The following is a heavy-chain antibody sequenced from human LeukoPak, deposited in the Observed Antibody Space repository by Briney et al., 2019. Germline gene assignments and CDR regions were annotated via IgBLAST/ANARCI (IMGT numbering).Heavy chain of an antibody. CDR1: GFTFSSYS. CDR2: ISSSSSYI. D-gene: IGHD3-3*01. CDR3: ARDGRITIFGVVIMNGAFDI. J-gene: IGHJ3*02. V-gene: IGHV3-21*01. Sequence: GGSLRLSCAASGFTFSSYSMNWVRQAPGKGLEWVSSISSSSSYIYYADSVKGRFTISRDNAKNSLYLQMNSLRAEDTAVYYCARDGRITIFGVVIMNGAFDIWGQGTMVTVSS.